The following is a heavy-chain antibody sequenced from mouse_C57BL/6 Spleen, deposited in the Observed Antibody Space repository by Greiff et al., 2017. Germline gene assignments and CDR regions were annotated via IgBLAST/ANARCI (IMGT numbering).Heavy chain of an antibody. Sequence: QVQLKQSGAELVRPGASVTLSCKASGYTFTDYEMHWVKQTPVHGLEWIGAIDPETGGTAYNQKFKGKAILTADKSSSTAYMELRSLTSEDSAVDYCTRGGVENYAMDYWGQGTSVTVSS. D-gene: IGHD1-1*01. CDR2: IDPETGGT. CDR3: TRGGVENYAMDY. V-gene: IGHV1-15*01. J-gene: IGHJ4*01. CDR1: GYTFTDYE.